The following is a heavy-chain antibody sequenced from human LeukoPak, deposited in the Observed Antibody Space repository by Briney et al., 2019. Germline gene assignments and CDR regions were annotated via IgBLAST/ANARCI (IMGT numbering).Heavy chain of an antibody. CDR2: INSNSGDT. D-gene: IGHD7-27*01. CDR3: ARLKTGATFPPHFDY. CDR1: GYTFTGYF. Sequence: ASVKVSCKASGYTFTGYFMHWLRQAPGQGPEWVGRINSNSGDTRYAQKFQGRVTMTRDTSISSAFLELNSLRSDDTAGYYCARLKTGATFPPHFDYWGQGTLVTVSS. V-gene: IGHV1-2*06. J-gene: IGHJ4*02.